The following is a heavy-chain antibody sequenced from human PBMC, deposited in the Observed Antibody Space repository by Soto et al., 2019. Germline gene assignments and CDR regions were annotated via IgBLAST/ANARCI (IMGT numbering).Heavy chain of an antibody. J-gene: IGHJ4*02. V-gene: IGHV4-30-4*01. Sequence: SETLSLTCAVSGASVTSDDYYWTWIRQPPGKGLEWIGYIYHSGSTYYNPSLKSRVSISIDTSQNQFSLKLTSLTAADTAVYYCARDPIFYYASSGYGGSYFDYWGQGSRVTVSS. CDR3: ARDPIFYYASSGYGGSYFDY. D-gene: IGHD3-22*01. CDR1: GASVTSDDYY. CDR2: IYHSGST.